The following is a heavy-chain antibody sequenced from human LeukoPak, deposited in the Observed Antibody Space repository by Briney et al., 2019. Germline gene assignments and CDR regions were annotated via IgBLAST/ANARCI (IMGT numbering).Heavy chain of an antibody. J-gene: IGHJ4*02. D-gene: IGHD3-10*01. CDR3: AKQSGGSGTYYYY. CDR2: IGGSGGST. CDR1: GFTVSSYA. V-gene: IGHV3-23*01. Sequence: PGGSLRLSCAASGFTVSSYAMTWVRQAPGKGLEWVSAIGGSGGSTYYADSVKGRFTISRDNSKNTLYLQMNSLRAEDTAVYYCAKQSGGSGTYYYYWGQGTLVTVSS.